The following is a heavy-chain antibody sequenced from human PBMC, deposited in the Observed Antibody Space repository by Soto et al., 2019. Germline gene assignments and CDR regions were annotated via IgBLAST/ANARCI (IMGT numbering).Heavy chain of an antibody. Sequence: PSEPLSVNCGVSGGSISSSNWWRWVRQPTGKGLEWIGEIYHSGSTNYNPSLKSRVTISVDTSKNQFSLKLSSVTAADSAVYYCAKLAGYCSGNSWHGERPRDVWGQGATVT. D-gene: IGHD2-2*01. CDR1: GGSISSSNW. CDR2: IYHSGST. J-gene: IGHJ6*02. V-gene: IGHV4-4*02. CDR3: AKLAGYCSGNSWHGERPRDV.